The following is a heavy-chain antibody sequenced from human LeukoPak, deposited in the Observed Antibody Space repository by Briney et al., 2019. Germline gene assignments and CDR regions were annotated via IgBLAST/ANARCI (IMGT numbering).Heavy chain of an antibody. D-gene: IGHD3-16*01. CDR1: GYTFTSYD. Sequence: GASVKVSCKASGYTFTSYDINWVRQATGQGLEWMGWMNPNSGNTGSAQKFQGRVTITRNTSISTAYMELSSLRSEDTAVYYCARGLGRWSRIGYYYYYMDVRGKGTTVTVSS. J-gene: IGHJ6*03. CDR3: ARGLGRWSRIGYYYYYMDV. CDR2: MNPNSGNT. V-gene: IGHV1-8*03.